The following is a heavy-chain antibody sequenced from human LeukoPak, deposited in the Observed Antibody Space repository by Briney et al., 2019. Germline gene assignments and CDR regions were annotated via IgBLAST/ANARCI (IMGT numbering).Heavy chain of an antibody. J-gene: IGHJ4*02. CDR2: ISAYNVNT. Sequence: ASVKVSCKASGYTFTSYGISWVRQAPGQGLEWMGWISAYNVNTNDAQKLQGRVTMTTDTSTTTAYMELRSLRSDDTAVYYCARVPVSGPGARFDYWGQGTLVTASS. D-gene: IGHD4-11*01. CDR3: ARVPVSGPGARFDY. CDR1: GYTFTSYG. V-gene: IGHV1-18*01.